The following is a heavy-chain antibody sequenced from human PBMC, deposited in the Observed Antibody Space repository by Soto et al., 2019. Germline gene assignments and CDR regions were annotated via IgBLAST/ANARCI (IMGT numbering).Heavy chain of an antibody. Sequence: QVELVESGGGVVQPGRSLRLSCAAFGFTFSSYGMHWVRQAPGKGLEWVAVVWYDESNKYYADSVKGRFTISRDNSKNTLYLQMNGLRAEDTAVYFCARDGGVDYYYYMDVWGKGTTVTVSS. CDR2: VWYDESNK. CDR1: GFTFSSYG. CDR3: ARDGGVDYYYYMDV. V-gene: IGHV3-33*01. J-gene: IGHJ6*03. D-gene: IGHD2-8*02.